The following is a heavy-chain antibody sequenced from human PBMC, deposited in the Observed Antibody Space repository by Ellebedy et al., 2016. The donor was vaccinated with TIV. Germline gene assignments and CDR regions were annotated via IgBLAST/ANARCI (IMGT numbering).Heavy chain of an antibody. D-gene: IGHD4-17*01. V-gene: IGHV3-9*03. J-gene: IGHJ3*02. CDR3: AKGGGDHGDYVAAYDM. Sequence: PGGSLRLSCAASGFTFDDYAMQWVRQAPGKGMEWVAGISWNSGSIGYADSVKGRFTISRDNAKNSLYLQMNSLRAEDMALYYCAKGGGDHGDYVAAYDMWGQGTMVTVSP. CDR1: GFTFDDYA. CDR2: ISWNSGSI.